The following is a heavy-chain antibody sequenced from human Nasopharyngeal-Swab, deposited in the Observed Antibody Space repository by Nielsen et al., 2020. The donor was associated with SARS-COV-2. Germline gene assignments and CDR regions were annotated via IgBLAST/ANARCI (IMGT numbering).Heavy chain of an antibody. CDR1: GFTLLIYA. CDR2: IYSGGSST. D-gene: IGHD1-14*01. CDR3: ARVETANYYYYGMDV. Sequence: GGFLRLSCAALGFTLLIYAMSWARQAPGKGLEWVSVIYSGGSSTYYADSVKGRFTISRDNSKNTLYLQMNSLRAEDTAVYYCARVETANYYYYGMDVWGQGTTVTVSS. J-gene: IGHJ6*02. V-gene: IGHV3-23*03.